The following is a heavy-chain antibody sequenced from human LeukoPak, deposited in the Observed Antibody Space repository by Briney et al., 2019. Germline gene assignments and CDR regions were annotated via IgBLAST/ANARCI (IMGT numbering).Heavy chain of an antibody. CDR1: GYTFTGYY. CDR2: INPDSGGT. D-gene: IGHD3-9*01. Sequence: GASVKVSCKASGYTFTGYYMHWVRQAPGQGLEWMGWINPDSGGTNYAQKFQGRATMTRDTSISTAYMELSRLRSDDTAVYYCARVADXXXGYGYWGQGTLVTVSS. CDR3: ARVADXXXGYGY. V-gene: IGHV1-2*02. J-gene: IGHJ4*02.